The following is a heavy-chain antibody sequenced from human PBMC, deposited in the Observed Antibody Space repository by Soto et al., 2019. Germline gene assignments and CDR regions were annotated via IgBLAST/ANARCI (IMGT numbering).Heavy chain of an antibody. D-gene: IGHD1-26*01. Sequence: SVKVSCKASGYTFTGHYIHWVRQAPEQGPEWMGEIGPESGATRYAQKFQGRVTMTRDTSITTVYMELKNLSPDDTAVYYCGRGRSGQIVVFYWGQGTQVTVSS. CDR1: GYTFTGHY. CDR2: IGPESGAT. J-gene: IGHJ4*02. V-gene: IGHV1-2*02. CDR3: GRGRSGQIVVFY.